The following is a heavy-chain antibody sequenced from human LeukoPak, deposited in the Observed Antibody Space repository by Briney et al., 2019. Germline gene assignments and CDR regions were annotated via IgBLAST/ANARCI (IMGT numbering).Heavy chain of an antibody. V-gene: IGHV4-4*07. Sequence: SETLSLTCTVSGGSISHYYWTWVRQPAGKGLEWIGYTYSGEPSKYNPSLRSRVTISLDTSQSQFSLRLTSVTAADTAVYCARALDNPGSPHYYYMDVWGKGTTVTVSS. CDR2: TYSGEPS. CDR3: ARALDNPGSPHYYYMDV. J-gene: IGHJ6*03. CDR1: GGSISHYY. D-gene: IGHD2-2*03.